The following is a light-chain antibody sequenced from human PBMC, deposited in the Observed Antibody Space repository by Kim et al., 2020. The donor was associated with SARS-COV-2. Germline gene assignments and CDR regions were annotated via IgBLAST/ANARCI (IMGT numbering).Light chain of an antibody. CDR3: ISYTSTTTRV. CDR1: SSDVGYYNY. V-gene: IGLV2-14*03. Sequence: GQSITISCTGTSSDVGYYNYVSWYQQHPGKAPKLIIYDVSNRPSGVSNRFSGSKSGNTASLTISGLQAEDEADYYCISYTSTTTRVFGTGTKVTVL. J-gene: IGLJ1*01. CDR2: DVS.